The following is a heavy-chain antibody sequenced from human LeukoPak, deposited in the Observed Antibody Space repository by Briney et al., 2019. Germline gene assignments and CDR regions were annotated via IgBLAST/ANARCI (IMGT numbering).Heavy chain of an antibody. CDR3: ARNRREGTSGYYDY. J-gene: IGHJ4*02. CDR2: VSGGAEAT. CDR1: GFSFRDHA. D-gene: IGHD3-22*01. Sequence: GGSLRLSCAASGFSFRDHAMTWVRQAPGKGLEWVSTVSGGAEATYYADSVKGRFAISRDDSKNTLYLQMGSLRAQDMGVYYCARNRREGTSGYYDYWGQGALVTVSS. V-gene: IGHV3-23*01.